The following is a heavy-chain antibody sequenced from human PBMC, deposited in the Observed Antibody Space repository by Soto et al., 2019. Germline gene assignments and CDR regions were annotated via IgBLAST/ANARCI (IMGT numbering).Heavy chain of an antibody. CDR2: IIPILGIA. Sequence: QVQLVQSGAEAKKPGSSVKVSCKASGGTFSSYTISWVRQAPGQGLGWMGRIIPILGIANYAQQFQGRVTITADKSTSTAYMELSSLRSEGTAVYYCASLNGIFGGDRRDYYYYYYSCVWGKGTTVTVSS. V-gene: IGHV1-69*02. CDR3: ASLNGIFGGDRRDYYYYYYSCV. CDR1: GGTFSSYT. D-gene: IGHD3-3*01. J-gene: IGHJ6*03.